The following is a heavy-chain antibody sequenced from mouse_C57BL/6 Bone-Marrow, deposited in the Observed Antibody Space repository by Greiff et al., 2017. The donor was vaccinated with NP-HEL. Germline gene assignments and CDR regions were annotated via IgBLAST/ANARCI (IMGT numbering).Heavy chain of an antibody. CDR1: GFNIKDDY. CDR3: TRSLYYFDY. CDR2: IDPENGDT. Sequence: VQLQQSGAELVRPGASVKLSCTASGFNIKDDYMLWVKQRPEQGLEWIGWIDPENGDTEYASKFQGKATITADTSSNTAYLQLSSLTSEDTAVYYCTRSLYYFDYWGQGTTLTVSS. V-gene: IGHV14-4*01. J-gene: IGHJ2*01.